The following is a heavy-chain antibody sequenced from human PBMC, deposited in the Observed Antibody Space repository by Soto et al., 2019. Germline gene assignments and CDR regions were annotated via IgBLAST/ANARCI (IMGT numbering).Heavy chain of an antibody. Sequence: SVKVSCKASGGTFSSYAISWVRQAPGQGLEWMGGIIPIFGTANYAQKFQGRVTITADQSTSTAYMELSSLRSEDTAVYYCAREKVATADYYYYYGMDVWGQGTTVTVSS. CDR2: IIPIFGTA. J-gene: IGHJ6*02. CDR3: AREKVATADYYYYYGMDV. CDR1: GGTFSSYA. V-gene: IGHV1-69*13. D-gene: IGHD5-12*01.